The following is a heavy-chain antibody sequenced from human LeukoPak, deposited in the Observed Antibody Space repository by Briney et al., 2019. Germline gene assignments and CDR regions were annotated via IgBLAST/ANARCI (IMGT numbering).Heavy chain of an antibody. V-gene: IGHV3-53*01. CDR1: GFTVSSNY. J-gene: IGHJ4*02. D-gene: IGHD2-8*01. Sequence: GGSLRLSCAASGFTVSSNYMSWVRQAPGKGPEWVSVIYSGGSTYYADSVKGRFTISRDNPKNTLYLQMNSLRAEDTAVYYCARGPSCGVLDYWGQGTLVTVSS. CDR2: IYSGGST. CDR3: ARGPSCGVLDY.